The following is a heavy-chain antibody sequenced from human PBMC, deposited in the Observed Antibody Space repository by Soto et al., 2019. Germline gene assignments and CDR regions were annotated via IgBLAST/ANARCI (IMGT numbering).Heavy chain of an antibody. CDR2: IKSKTDGGTT. Sequence: EVQLVESGGGLVKPGGSLRVSCAASGFTFSYAWMSWVRQAPGKGPEWVGRIKSKTDGGTTDYAAPVKGRFTISRDDSKNTLYPQMNSLKIEDTAVYYCTHDYGDYRYYFDYWGPGTLVTVSS. CDR3: THDYGDYRYYFDY. J-gene: IGHJ4*02. D-gene: IGHD4-17*01. CDR1: GFTFSYAW. V-gene: IGHV3-15*01.